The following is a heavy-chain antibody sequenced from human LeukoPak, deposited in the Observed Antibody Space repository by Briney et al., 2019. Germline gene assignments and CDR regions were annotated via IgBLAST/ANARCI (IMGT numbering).Heavy chain of an antibody. D-gene: IGHD6-13*01. CDR1: GFTFSSYG. CDR2: IRYDGSNK. CDR3: ARDPGELVLFDY. V-gene: IGHV3-30*02. Sequence: GGSLRLSCAASGFTFSSYGMHWVRQAPGKGLEWVAFIRYDGSNKYYADSVKGRFTISRDNSKNTLYLQMNSLRAEDTAVYYCARDPGELVLFDYWGQGTLVTVSS. J-gene: IGHJ4*02.